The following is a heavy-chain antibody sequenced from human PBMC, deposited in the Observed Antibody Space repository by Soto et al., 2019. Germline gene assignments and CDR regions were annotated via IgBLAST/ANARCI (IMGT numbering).Heavy chain of an antibody. CDR2: INAGNGNT. CDR3: AREVHPWSGYHQFDY. J-gene: IGHJ4*02. D-gene: IGHD3-3*01. Sequence: GAPVEPSSKAPRYTLTSYSRHWARHATGQRLEWMGWINAGNGNTKYSQKFQGRVTITRDTSASTAYMELSSLRSEDTAVYYCAREVHPWSGYHQFDYWGQGTLVTVSS. CDR1: RYTLTSYS. V-gene: IGHV1-3*01.